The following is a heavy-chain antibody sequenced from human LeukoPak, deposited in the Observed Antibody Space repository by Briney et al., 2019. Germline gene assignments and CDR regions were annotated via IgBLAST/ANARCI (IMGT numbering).Heavy chain of an antibody. CDR1: GFSFSNYA. CDR2: ISGSDGNT. J-gene: IGHJ4*02. D-gene: IGHD3-3*01. CDR3: ANRVGRFLEWLIDY. Sequence: PGGSLRLSCAASGFSFSNYAMSWVRQAPGKGLEWVSTISGSDGNTYSADSVKGRFTISRDNSKSTLYLQMNSLRAEDTAVYYCANRVGRFLEWLIDYWGQGTLVTVSS. V-gene: IGHV3-23*01.